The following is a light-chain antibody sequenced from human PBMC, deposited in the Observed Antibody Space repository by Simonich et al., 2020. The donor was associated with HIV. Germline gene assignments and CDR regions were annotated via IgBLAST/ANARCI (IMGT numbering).Light chain of an antibody. CDR1: QSVSSN. CDR3: QHYYNSPLT. CDR2: GAS. V-gene: IGKV3-15*01. Sequence: EIVMTQSPATLSVSPGERATLSCRASQSVSSNLAWYQQKPGQAPRLLIYGASTRATGIPARFSGSGSGTDFTLTISSLQAEDVAVYYCQHYYNSPLTFGGGTKVEIK. J-gene: IGKJ4*01.